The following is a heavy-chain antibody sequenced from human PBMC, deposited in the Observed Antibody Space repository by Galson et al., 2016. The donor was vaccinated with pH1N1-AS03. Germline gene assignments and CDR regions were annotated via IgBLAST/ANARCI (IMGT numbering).Heavy chain of an antibody. J-gene: IGHJ4*02. V-gene: IGHV3-23*01. CDR1: GFAFSTFD. Sequence: SLRLSCAASGFAFSTFDMNWVRQAQGKGLEWVSSISASGGDTYYADSVKGRFTISRDNSRNTLYLQMKSLRAEDTAVYYCVRRRPGATVGSFYFDYWGQGTLVTVSS. CDR3: VRRRPGATVGSFYFDY. D-gene: IGHD4-23*01. CDR2: ISASGGDT.